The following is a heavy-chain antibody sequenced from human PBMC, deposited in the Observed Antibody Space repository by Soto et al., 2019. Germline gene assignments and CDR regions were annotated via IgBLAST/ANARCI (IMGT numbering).Heavy chain of an antibody. J-gene: IGHJ5*02. D-gene: IGHD6-13*01. CDR3: ASNPWTIAAAAFAP. CDR1: GGSISSGGYY. V-gene: IGHV4-31*03. CDR2: IYYSGST. Sequence: SETLSLTCTVSGGSISSGGYYWSWIRQHPGKGLEWIGYIYYSGSTYYNPSLKSRVTISVDTSKNQFSLKLSSVTAADTAVYYCASNPWTIAAAAFAPWGQGTLVTVSS.